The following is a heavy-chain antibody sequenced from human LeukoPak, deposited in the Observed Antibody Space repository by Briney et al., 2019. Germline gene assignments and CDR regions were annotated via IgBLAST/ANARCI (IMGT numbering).Heavy chain of an antibody. D-gene: IGHD3-10*02. CDR2: IYYSGST. CDR1: GGSISSYY. Sequence: SETLSLTCTVSGGSISSYYWSWIRQPPGKGLEWIGYIYYSGSTNYNPSLKSRVTISVDTSKNQFSLKLSSVTAADTAVYYCARSYYVQIGVFDYWGQGTLVTVSS. J-gene: IGHJ4*02. CDR3: ARSYYVQIGVFDY. V-gene: IGHV4-59*01.